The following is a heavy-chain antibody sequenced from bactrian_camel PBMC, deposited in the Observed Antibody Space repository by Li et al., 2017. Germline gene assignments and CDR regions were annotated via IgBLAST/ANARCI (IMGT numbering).Heavy chain of an antibody. Sequence: HVQLVESGGGSVQAGGSLNLSCVISEWPWTSACVGWFRQAPGKEREKVASIYTREGITQYHDSVKGRFTISHDKGRNTLGLQMNSLKPEDTAMYYCAASDWARYCSGGPRPYEYKHWGHGTQVTGS. CDR1: EWPWTSAC. V-gene: IGHV3S1*01. CDR3: AASDWARYCSGGPRPYEYKH. D-gene: IGHD2*01. CDR2: IYTREGIT. J-gene: IGHJ4*01.